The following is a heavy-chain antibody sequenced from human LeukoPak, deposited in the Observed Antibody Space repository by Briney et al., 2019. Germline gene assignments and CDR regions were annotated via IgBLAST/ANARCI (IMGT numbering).Heavy chain of an antibody. CDR3: AREPNWGNDY. CDR2: FSGSSSYI. Sequence: GGSLRLSCAASGFTFSSYSMNWVRQAPGKGLEWVSSFSGSSSYIYYADSVKGRFTISRDNAKNSLYLQMNSLRAEDTAVYYCAREPNWGNDYWGQGTLVTVSS. V-gene: IGHV3-21*01. J-gene: IGHJ4*02. CDR1: GFTFSSYS. D-gene: IGHD7-27*01.